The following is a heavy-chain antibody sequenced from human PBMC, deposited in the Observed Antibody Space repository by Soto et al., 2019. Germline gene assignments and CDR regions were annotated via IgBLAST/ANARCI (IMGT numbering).Heavy chain of an antibody. D-gene: IGHD4-17*01. J-gene: IGHJ4*02. V-gene: IGHV2-5*02. CDR1: GFSLSTTGVA. Sequence: SGPTLVNPTQTLTLTCTFSGFSLSTTGVAVGWIRQPPGKALEWLALVYWDDDKRYSPSLKSRLTITKDTSKNQVVLTMPNMEPVDAATYYCAIHLTPVGYFDYCGQGTLVTV. CDR2: VYWDDDK. CDR3: AIHLTPVGYFDY.